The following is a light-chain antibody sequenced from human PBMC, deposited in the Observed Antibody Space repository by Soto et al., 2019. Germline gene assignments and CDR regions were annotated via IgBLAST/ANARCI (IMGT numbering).Light chain of an antibody. CDR3: QQGYSTPPWT. Sequence: DIQMTQSPSSLSASVGDRVTITCRASQSISSYLNWYQQKPGKAPKLLIYAASSLQSGVPSRFSGSGSGTDFTLTISSLQPEDFATYYCQQGYSTPPWTFGQGTKVDIK. CDR2: AAS. J-gene: IGKJ1*01. V-gene: IGKV1-39*01. CDR1: QSISSY.